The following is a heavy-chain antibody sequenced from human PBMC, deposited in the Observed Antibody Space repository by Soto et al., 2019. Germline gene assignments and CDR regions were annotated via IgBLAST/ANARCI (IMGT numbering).Heavy chain of an antibody. D-gene: IGHD1-26*01. Sequence: ASVKVSCKASGYTFTGYYMHWVRQAPGQGLEWMGWINPNSGGTNYAQKFQGRVTMTRDTSISTAYMELSRLRSDDTAVYYCARDSSGSYRKSPFDYWGQGTLVTVSS. J-gene: IGHJ4*02. CDR2: INPNSGGT. CDR1: GYTFTGYY. V-gene: IGHV1-2*02. CDR3: ARDSSGSYRKSPFDY.